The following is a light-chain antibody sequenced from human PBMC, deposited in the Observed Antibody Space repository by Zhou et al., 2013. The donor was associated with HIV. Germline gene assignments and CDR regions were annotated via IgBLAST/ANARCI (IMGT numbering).Light chain of an antibody. CDR2: DAS. V-gene: IGKV3-11*01. CDR3: QQRSSWPPYT. Sequence: EIVLTQSPATVSLSPGERATLSCRASQSVSSYLAWYQQKPGQAPRLLIYDASNRATGIPARFSGSGSGTDFTLTISSLEPEDFAVYYCQQRSSWPPYTFGQGTKLEIK. CDR1: QSVSSY. J-gene: IGKJ2*01.